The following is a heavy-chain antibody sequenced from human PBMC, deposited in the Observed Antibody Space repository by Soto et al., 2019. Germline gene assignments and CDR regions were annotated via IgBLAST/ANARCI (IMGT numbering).Heavy chain of an antibody. Sequence: QVLLVQSGAEVKKPRSSVKVSCKASGGTFSSYGISWVRQTPGRGLEWMGGIIPLFGTTNYAQKFRGRVTVTADESTSTVYMELRSLSFEDTAVYYCARAHGSSWYNWFDPWGQGTLVTVSS. CDR3: ARAHGSSWYNWFDP. CDR1: GGTFSSYG. D-gene: IGHD6-13*01. CDR2: IIPLFGTT. J-gene: IGHJ5*02. V-gene: IGHV1-69*01.